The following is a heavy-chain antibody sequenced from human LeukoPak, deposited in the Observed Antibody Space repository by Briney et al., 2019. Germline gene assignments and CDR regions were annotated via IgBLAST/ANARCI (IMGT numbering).Heavy chain of an antibody. CDR2: VNSDGSTT. V-gene: IGHV3-74*01. J-gene: IGHJ4*02. CDR3: AGKAVGDRGADY. Sequence: GGSLRLSCAASGLTFSRYWMNWVRQAPGKGLEWVSRVNSDGSTTTYADSVKGRFTISRDNAKNTLHLQMNSLRAEDTAVYYCAGKAVGDRGADYWGQGTLVTVSS. D-gene: IGHD1-26*01. CDR1: GLTFSRYW.